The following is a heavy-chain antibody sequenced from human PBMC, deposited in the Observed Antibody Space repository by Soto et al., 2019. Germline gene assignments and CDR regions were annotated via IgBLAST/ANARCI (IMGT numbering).Heavy chain of an antibody. D-gene: IGHD5-12*01. CDR2: IISSSTYI. V-gene: IGHV3-21*01. CDR3: ARVRRSGYLFGSFDY. Sequence: EVQLVESGGGLVKPGGSLRLSCTASGFTFRTHTVTWVRQAPGKGLEWVSSIISSSTYIYYADSVKGRFTVSRDNAKNSLDLQMNSLRAEDTAVYYCARVRRSGYLFGSFDYWGLGTLVTVSS. CDR1: GFTFRTHT. J-gene: IGHJ4*02.